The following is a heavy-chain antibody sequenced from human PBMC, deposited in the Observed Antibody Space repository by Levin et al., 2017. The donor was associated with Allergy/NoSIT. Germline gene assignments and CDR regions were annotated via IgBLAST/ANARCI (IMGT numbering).Heavy chain of an antibody. CDR2: ISSSSSYI. CDR1: GFTFSXYS. V-gene: IGHV3-21*01. J-gene: IGHJ6*02. CDR3: ARDHLKYCSSTSCWQNYYYYGMDV. D-gene: IGHD2-2*01. Sequence: LSLTCAASGFTFSXYSMNXVRAAPGKGLEWVSSISSSSSYIYYADSVKGRFTISRDNAKNSLYLQMNSLRAEDTAVYYCARDHLKYCSSTSCWQNYYYYGMDVWGQGTTVTVSS.